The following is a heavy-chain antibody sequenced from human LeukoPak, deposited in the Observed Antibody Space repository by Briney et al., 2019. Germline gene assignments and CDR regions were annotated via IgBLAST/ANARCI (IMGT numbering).Heavy chain of an antibody. CDR3: AKGVQGYSSGWYHI. D-gene: IGHD6-19*01. CDR2: ISGSGGST. Sequence: GGSLRLSCAASGFTFSSYAMSWVRQAPGKGLEWVSTISGSGGSTCYADSVKGRFTISRDNSKNTLYLQMNSLRAEDTAVYYCAKGVQGYSSGWYHIWGQGTLVTVSS. V-gene: IGHV3-23*01. J-gene: IGHJ4*02. CDR1: GFTFSSYA.